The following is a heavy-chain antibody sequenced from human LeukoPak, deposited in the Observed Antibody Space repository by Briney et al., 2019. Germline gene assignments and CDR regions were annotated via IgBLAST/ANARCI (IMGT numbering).Heavy chain of an antibody. CDR3: ATVSSPTTVADDAFDI. J-gene: IGHJ3*02. CDR2: IYYSGST. CDR1: GGSVSSGNYY. V-gene: IGHV4-61*01. Sequence: SETLSLTCTVSGGSVSSGNYYWSWIRQPPGKGLEWIVYIYYSGSTNYNPSLKSRVTISVDTSKNQFSLKLSSVTAADTAVYYCATVSSPTTVADDAFDIWGQGTMVTVSS. D-gene: IGHD4-23*01.